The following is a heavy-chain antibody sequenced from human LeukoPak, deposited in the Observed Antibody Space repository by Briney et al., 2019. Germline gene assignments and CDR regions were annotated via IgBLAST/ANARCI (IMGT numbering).Heavy chain of an antibody. CDR3: AKDIGGITMVRGVITFFDY. CDR1: GFTFSSYS. D-gene: IGHD3-10*01. J-gene: IGHJ4*02. Sequence: GGSLRLSCAASGFTFSSYSMNWVRQAPGKGLEWVSSITSSSRYIYYADSVKGRFTISRDNAKNSLYLQMNYLRAEDTALYYCAKDIGGITMVRGVITFFDYWGQGTLVTVSS. V-gene: IGHV3-21*04. CDR2: ITSSSRYI.